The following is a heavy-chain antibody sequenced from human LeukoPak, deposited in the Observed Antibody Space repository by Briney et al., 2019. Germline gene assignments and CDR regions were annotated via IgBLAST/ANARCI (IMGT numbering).Heavy chain of an antibody. CDR2: IRSKAYGGTT. J-gene: IGHJ6*03. D-gene: IGHD4-17*01. Sequence: HAGGSLRLSGTGSGFTFGDYAMSWVRQAPGNGLDGVGFIRSKAYGGTTEYAASVKGRFTSSRDDSKSIAYLQMNSLKTEDTAVYYCTRDPTVTKNNYYYYYMDVWGKGTTVTISS. CDR1: GFTFGDYA. V-gene: IGHV3-49*04. CDR3: TRDPTVTKNNYYYYYMDV.